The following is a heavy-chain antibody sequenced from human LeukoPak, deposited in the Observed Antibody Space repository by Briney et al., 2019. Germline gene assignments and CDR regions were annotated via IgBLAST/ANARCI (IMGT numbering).Heavy chain of an antibody. CDR2: ISSSSSYI. CDR3: ARIQLNSYYYYMDV. J-gene: IGHJ6*03. Sequence: GGSLILSCAASGFTFSDYYMSWVRQAPGEGLEWVSSISSSSSYIYYADSLKGRFTISRDNAKNSLYLQMNSLRAEDTAVYYCARIQLNSYYYYMDVWGKGTTVTVSS. D-gene: IGHD2-2*01. CDR1: GFTFSDYY. V-gene: IGHV3-21*01.